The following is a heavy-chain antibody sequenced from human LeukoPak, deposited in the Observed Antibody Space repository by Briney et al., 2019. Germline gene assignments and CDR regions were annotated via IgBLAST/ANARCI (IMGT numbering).Heavy chain of an antibody. Sequence: GGSLRLSCAASGFTFSSYGMSWVRQAPGKGLEWVSAISGSGGSTYYADSVKGRFTISRDNSKNTLYLQMNSLRAEDTAVYYCAKIDYDSSAYRTFDYWGQGTLVTVSS. V-gene: IGHV3-23*01. CDR1: GFTFSSYG. J-gene: IGHJ4*02. CDR3: AKIDYDSSAYRTFDY. D-gene: IGHD3-22*01. CDR2: ISGSGGST.